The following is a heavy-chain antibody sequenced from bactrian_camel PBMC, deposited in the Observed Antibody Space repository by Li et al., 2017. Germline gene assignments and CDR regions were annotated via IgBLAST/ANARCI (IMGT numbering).Heavy chain of an antibody. D-gene: IGHD5*01. J-gene: IGHJ4*01. Sequence: HVQLVESGGGSVQAGGSLTLSCEASGYSHTSICMGWYRQAPGIECELVSVISDEGSTWYLDSVKGRFTVSQDSAKITVFLQMTSLKPEDTATYYCARTDASYVDDDETTSKCWGRGTQVTVS. V-gene: IGHV3S53*01. CDR1: GYSHTSIC. CDR2: ISDEGST. CDR3: ARTDASYVDDDETTSKC.